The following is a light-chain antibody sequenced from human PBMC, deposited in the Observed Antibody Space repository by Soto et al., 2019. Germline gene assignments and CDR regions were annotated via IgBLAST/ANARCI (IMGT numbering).Light chain of an antibody. CDR1: QSLNSNY. J-gene: IGKJ3*01. Sequence: EIVLTQSPGTLSLSPGERATLSCRASQSLNSNYLAWYQQKPGQAPRLLIYGSSSRAAGIPDRFTGSGSGTDFTLTISRLEPEDFALYYCQQYGSSPRTFGPGTKVDIK. CDR2: GSS. CDR3: QQYGSSPRT. V-gene: IGKV3-20*01.